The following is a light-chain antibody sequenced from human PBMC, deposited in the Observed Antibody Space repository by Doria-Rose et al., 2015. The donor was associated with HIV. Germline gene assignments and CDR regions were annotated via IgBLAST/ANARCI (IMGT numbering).Light chain of an antibody. CDR3: QSYDSSLSGPQVV. V-gene: IGLV1-40*01. CDR1: SSNIGAGYD. Sequence: QSVVTQPPSVSGAPGQRVTISCTGSSSNIGAGYDVHWYQQLPGTAPKLLIYGNTNRHSGVPDRFPGSKSGSSASLAITGLQAEDEADYYCQSYDSSLSGPQVVFGGGTKLTVL. CDR2: GNT. J-gene: IGLJ2*01.